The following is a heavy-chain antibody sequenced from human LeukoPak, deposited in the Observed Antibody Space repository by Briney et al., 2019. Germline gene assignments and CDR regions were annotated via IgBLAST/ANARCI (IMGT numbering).Heavy chain of an antibody. D-gene: IGHD3-10*01. CDR2: ISSSGSTI. V-gene: IGHV3-11*04. CDR3: AKVGSGSGSYLHYFDY. Sequence: PGGSLRLSCAASGFIFSDYYMNWIRQAPGRGLEWVSYISSSGSTIYYADSVKGRFTISRDNSKNTLYLQMNSLRAEDTAVYYCAKVGSGSGSYLHYFDYWGQGTLVTVSS. CDR1: GFIFSDYY. J-gene: IGHJ4*02.